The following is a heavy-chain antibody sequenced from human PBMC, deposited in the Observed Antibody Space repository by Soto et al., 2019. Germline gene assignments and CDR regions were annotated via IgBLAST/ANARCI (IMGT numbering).Heavy chain of an antibody. J-gene: IGHJ6*02. CDR2: MNPNSGNT. CDR3: ARGPGVLVPAAHSVGMDV. D-gene: IGHD2-2*01. V-gene: IGHV1-8*01. CDR1: GYTFTCYD. Sequence: QVQLVQSGAEVKKPGASVKVSCKASGYTFTCYDINWVRQATGQGLEWMGWMNPNSGNTGYAQKFQGRVTMTRNTSISTAYMELSSLRSEDTAVYYCARGPGVLVPAAHSVGMDVWGQGTTVTVSS.